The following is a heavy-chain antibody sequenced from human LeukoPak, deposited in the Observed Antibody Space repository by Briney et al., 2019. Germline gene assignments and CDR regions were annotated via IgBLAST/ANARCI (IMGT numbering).Heavy chain of an antibody. Sequence: SVKVSCKASGFTLSSSTMQWVRQARGQRLEWMGWIVVGSGNTKYAQKFQERVIISRDMSTTTAYMEVRSLRSEDTAVYYCARDIILVVPAAELFFDFWGQGTLVTVSS. J-gene: IGHJ4*02. CDR3: ARDIILVVPAAELFFDF. CDR2: IVVGSGNT. CDR1: GFTLSSST. V-gene: IGHV1-58*02. D-gene: IGHD2-2*01.